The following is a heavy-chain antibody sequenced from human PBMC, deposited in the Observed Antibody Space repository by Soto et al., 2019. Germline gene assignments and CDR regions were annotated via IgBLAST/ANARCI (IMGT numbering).Heavy chain of an antibody. CDR2: VIPLFDTA. Sequence: QVQVVQSGAEVKKPGSSVKVSCKVSGGIFTNNAISWVRQAPGQGLEWLGGVIPLFDTAYYAQIFRGRLRISEDRATTTSYMELSGLTSADTAVYFCATGGHNDGYNFYHGMDVWGQGTTVTVS. V-gene: IGHV1-69*06. D-gene: IGHD5-18*01. J-gene: IGHJ6*02. CDR1: GGIFTNNA. CDR3: ATGGHNDGYNFYHGMDV.